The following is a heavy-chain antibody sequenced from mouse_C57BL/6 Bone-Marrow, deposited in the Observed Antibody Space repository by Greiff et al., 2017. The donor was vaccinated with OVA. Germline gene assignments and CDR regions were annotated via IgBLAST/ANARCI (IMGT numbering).Heavy chain of an antibody. D-gene: IGHD3-2*02. CDR3: AIFPTAQATFDY. CDR2: IYPGSGST. J-gene: IGHJ2*01. Sequence: VQLQQPGAELVKPGASVKMSCKASGYTFTSYWITWVKQRPGQGLEWIGDIYPGSGSTNYNEKFKSKATLTVDTSSSTAYMQLSSLTSEDSAVYYCAIFPTAQATFDYWGQGTTLTVSS. CDR1: GYTFTSYW. V-gene: IGHV1-55*01.